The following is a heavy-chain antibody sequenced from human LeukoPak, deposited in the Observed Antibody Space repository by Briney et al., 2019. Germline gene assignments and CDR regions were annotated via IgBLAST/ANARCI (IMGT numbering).Heavy chain of an antibody. J-gene: IGHJ3*02. CDR1: GFTFSSYG. Sequence: GGSLRLSCAASGFTFSSYGIHWVRQAPGMGLEWVAFIRYDGSDKYYTDSVKGRFTISRDNSKNTLYLQMNSLRAEDTAVYYCARGLAAAGDAFDIWGQGTMVTVSS. CDR2: IRYDGSDK. V-gene: IGHV3-30*02. D-gene: IGHD6-13*01. CDR3: ARGLAAAGDAFDI.